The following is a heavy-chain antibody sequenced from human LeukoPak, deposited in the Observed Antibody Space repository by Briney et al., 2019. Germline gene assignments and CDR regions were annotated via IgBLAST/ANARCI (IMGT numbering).Heavy chain of an antibody. CDR3: TTDHAVQWLEWYYFDY. CDR1: GFTFSNAW. V-gene: IGHV3-15*01. CDR2: IKSKTDGGTT. J-gene: IGHJ4*02. Sequence: GGSLRLSCAASGFTFSNAWMSWVRQAPGKGLEWVGRIKSKTDGGTTDYAAPVKGRFTISRDDSKNTLYLQMNSLKTEDTAAYYCTTDHAVQWLEWYYFDYWGQGTLVTVSS. D-gene: IGHD6-19*01.